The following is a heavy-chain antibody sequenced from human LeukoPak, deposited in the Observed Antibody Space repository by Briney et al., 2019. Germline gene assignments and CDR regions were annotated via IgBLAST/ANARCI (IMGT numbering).Heavy chain of an antibody. CDR1: GFTFSSYA. Sequence: PGGSLRLSCAASGFTFSSYAMSWVRQAPGKGLEWVSAVSGRDDSTYYADSVKGRSTISRDNSKNTLYLQMNSLRAEDTAVYYCAKWGDYDILTGYYDSDYWGQGTLVTVSS. CDR2: VSGRDDST. D-gene: IGHD3-9*01. V-gene: IGHV3-23*01. J-gene: IGHJ4*02. CDR3: AKWGDYDILTGYYDSDY.